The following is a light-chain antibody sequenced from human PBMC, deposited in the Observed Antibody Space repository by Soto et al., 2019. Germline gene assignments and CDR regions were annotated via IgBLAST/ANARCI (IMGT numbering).Light chain of an antibody. Sequence: DVVMTQSPYSLAVSLCERATINCKSSQSVLHSSNNENSLAWYQQKAGQRPKLLIYRASTRESGVPDRISGSGSGTDFTLTISSLQAEDVAVYYCQQYYTAIAFGQGTRLEIK. CDR1: QSVLHSSNNENS. CDR2: RAS. V-gene: IGKV4-1*01. J-gene: IGKJ5*01. CDR3: QQYYTAIA.